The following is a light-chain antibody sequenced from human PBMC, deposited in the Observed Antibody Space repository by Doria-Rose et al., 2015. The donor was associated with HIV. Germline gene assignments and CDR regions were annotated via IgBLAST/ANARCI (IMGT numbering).Light chain of an antibody. J-gene: IGKJ3*01. V-gene: IGKV4-1*01. CDR1: QSLLYTSKNY. Sequence: DIRMTQSPESLGMSLGERATLNCKSNQSLLYTSKNYLAWYQQKPGQPPKLLIYWASTRQSGVSARFSGSGSETDFTLTISSLEAEDVAVYYCQQYYDTPSCGPGTTVDIK. CDR2: WAS. CDR3: QQYYDTPS.